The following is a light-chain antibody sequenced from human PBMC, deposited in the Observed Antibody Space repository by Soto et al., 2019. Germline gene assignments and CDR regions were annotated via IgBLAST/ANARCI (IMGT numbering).Light chain of an antibody. CDR2: GAS. CDR1: QSVSSSD. V-gene: IGKV3-20*01. J-gene: IGKJ1*01. CDR3: KQYGSSPWT. Sequence: EIVLTQSPGTLSWSPGERATLSCRASQSVSSSDLSWYQQKPGQAPRLLIYGASSRATSIPDRFSGSGFGTDFTVTISRLEPEVFAVYYCKQYGSSPWTFGQGTKVDIK.